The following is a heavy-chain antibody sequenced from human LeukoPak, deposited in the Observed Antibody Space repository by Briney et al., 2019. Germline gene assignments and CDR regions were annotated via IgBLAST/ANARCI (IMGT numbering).Heavy chain of an antibody. CDR2: RRNKGSSYTT. CDR1: GFTFSDHY. J-gene: IGHJ6*02. CDR3: GRIAINANNGMDV. D-gene: IGHD1/OR15-1a*01. V-gene: IGHV3-72*01. Sequence: GGSLRLSCAAAGFTFSDHYIDWVRQAPGKGLEWVGRRRNKGSSYTTAYAATVEGRFTISSYDYESSLYMNMHSLKTTATSVYYCGRIAINANNGMDVWGHGTTVTASS.